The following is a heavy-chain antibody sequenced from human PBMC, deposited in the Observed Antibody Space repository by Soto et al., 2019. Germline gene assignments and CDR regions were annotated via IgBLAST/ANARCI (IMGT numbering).Heavy chain of an antibody. CDR1: GGSLNGGDYY. V-gene: IGHV4-39*01. CDR3: ARHHVSGWFFDF. J-gene: IGHJ4*02. CDR2: INFAGST. D-gene: IGHD6-19*01. Sequence: SETLSLTCSVSGGSLNGGDYYWGWVRQPPGKGLEWVGSINFAGSTYYNPSLKSRVTMSVDTPKSLFSLTLTSVTAADTAAYQCARHHVSGWFFDFWGQGTLVIVSS.